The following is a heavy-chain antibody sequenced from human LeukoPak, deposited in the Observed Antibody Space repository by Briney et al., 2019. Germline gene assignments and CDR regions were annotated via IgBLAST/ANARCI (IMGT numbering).Heavy chain of an antibody. Sequence: GASVKVSCKASGYTFTSYDINWVRQATGQGLEWIGWMNPNSGNTGYAQKFQGRVTITRSTSISTAYMELSSLRSEDTAVYYCAREVRDSGSWEYYYYMDVWGKGTTVTVSS. J-gene: IGHJ6*03. CDR3: AREVRDSGSWEYYYYMDV. V-gene: IGHV1-8*03. CDR2: MNPNSGNT. CDR1: GYTFTSYD. D-gene: IGHD6-13*01.